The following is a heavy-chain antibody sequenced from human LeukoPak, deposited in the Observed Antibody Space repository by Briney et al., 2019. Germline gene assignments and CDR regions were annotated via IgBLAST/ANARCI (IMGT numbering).Heavy chain of an antibody. J-gene: IGHJ3*02. CDR1: GGSISSYY. Sequence: SETLSLTCTVSGGSISSYYWSWIRQPPGKGLEWIGYIYYSGNTNYNPSLKSRVTMSADTSKNLFSLKLSSVTAADTAVYYCARHQRGNSDAFDIWGQGTMVTVSS. D-gene: IGHD4-23*01. CDR3: ARHQRGNSDAFDI. CDR2: IYYSGNT. V-gene: IGHV4-59*01.